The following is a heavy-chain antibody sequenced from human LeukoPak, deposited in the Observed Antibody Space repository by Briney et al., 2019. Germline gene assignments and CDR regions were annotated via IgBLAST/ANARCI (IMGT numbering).Heavy chain of an antibody. Sequence: PGGSLRLSCAASGFTFSSYWTSWARQAPGKGLEWVANIKQDGSEKYYVDSVKGRFTISRDNAKNSLYLQMNSLRAEDTAVYYCARSTNYYYYYMDVWGKGTTVTVFS. CDR1: GFTFSSYW. CDR2: IKQDGSEK. CDR3: ARSTNYYYYYMDV. J-gene: IGHJ6*03. D-gene: IGHD5-24*01. V-gene: IGHV3-7*01.